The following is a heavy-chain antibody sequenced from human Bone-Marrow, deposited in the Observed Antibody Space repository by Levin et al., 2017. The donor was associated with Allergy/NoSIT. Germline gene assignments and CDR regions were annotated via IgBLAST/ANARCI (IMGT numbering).Heavy chain of an antibody. Sequence: VKVSCKASGYSFTTYSIHWVRQAPGQRLECMGWINTGTGNTKYSQSFQGRVTITRDTSASTVYMELSSLTSEDTAVYYCARARGSGSYFSLAVWGQGTTVTVSS. J-gene: IGHJ6*02. V-gene: IGHV1-3*04. D-gene: IGHD3-10*01. CDR2: INTGTGNT. CDR1: GYSFTTYS. CDR3: ARARGSGSYFSLAV.